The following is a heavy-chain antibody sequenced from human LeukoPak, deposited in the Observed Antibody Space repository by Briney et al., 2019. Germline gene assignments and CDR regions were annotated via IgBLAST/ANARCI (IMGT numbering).Heavy chain of an antibody. J-gene: IGHJ4*02. CDR2: IRFDGSHV. Sequence: GGSLRPSCAASGFTFSSYGMHWVRQSPGKGLEWVAVIRFDGSHVYYGDSVKGRFTISRDNSKKTLFLQMDSLRAEDTAVYYCARWDISAADIDYWGQGTLVTVSA. D-gene: IGHD6-13*01. CDR3: ARWDISAADIDY. V-gene: IGHV3-33*01. CDR1: GFTFSSYG.